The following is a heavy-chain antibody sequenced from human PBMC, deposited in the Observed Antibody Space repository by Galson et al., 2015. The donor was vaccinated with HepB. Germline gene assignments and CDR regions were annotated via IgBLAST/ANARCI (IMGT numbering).Heavy chain of an antibody. CDR1: GYKFTSYY. Sequence: SVKVSCKVSGYKFTSYYMHWVRQAPGQGLEWMGWINAGNGNTKYSQKFQGRVTITRDTSASTAYMELSSLRSEDTAVYYCARTYCGGDCYSNILFDYWGQGTLVTVSS. J-gene: IGHJ4*02. CDR3: ARTYCGGDCYSNILFDY. V-gene: IGHV1-3*01. CDR2: INAGNGNT. D-gene: IGHD2-21*01.